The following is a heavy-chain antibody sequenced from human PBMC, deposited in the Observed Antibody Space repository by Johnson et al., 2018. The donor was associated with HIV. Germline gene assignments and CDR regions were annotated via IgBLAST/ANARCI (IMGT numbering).Heavy chain of an antibody. V-gene: IGHV3-48*04. CDR2: ISSSGSTI. CDR1: RFTFSRNW. D-gene: IGHD4-17*01. J-gene: IGHJ3*02. CDR3: ARDPPVTTTHNAFDI. Sequence: VQLVESGGGLVQPGGSLRLSCAASRFTFSRNWMTWVRQAPGKGLEWVSYISSSGSTIYYADSVKGRIPISRDNAKNSLYLQMNSLRAEDTAVYYCARDPPVTTTHNAFDIWGQGTMVTVSS.